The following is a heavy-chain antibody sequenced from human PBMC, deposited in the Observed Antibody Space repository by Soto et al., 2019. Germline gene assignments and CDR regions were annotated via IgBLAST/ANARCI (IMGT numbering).Heavy chain of an antibody. CDR3: ARYCSSTSCYSYSSSALFDY. J-gene: IGHJ4*02. V-gene: IGHV3-11*01. CDR1: GFTFSDYY. Sequence: GGSLRLSCAASGFTFSDYYMSWIRQAPGKGLEWVSYISSSGSTIYYADSVKGRFTISRDNAKNSLYLQMNSLRAEDTAVYYCARYCSSTSCYSYSSSALFDYWGQGTLVTVSS. D-gene: IGHD2-2*01. CDR2: ISSSGSTI.